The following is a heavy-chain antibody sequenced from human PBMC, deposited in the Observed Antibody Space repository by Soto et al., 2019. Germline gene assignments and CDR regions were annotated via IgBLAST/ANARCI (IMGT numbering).Heavy chain of an antibody. J-gene: IGHJ4*02. CDR3: ARSWGSSRFDY. V-gene: IGHV2-5*02. Sequence: QITLKESGPPLVKPTQTLTLTCTFSGFSLSSSGVGVGWIRQPPGKALEWLVLIFGDDDERYSPALKSRLTITKDTSKNQVVLTMTNMDPLDTATYYCARSWGSSRFDYWGQGTLVTVSS. CDR1: GFSLSSSGVG. D-gene: IGHD2-2*01. CDR2: IFGDDDE.